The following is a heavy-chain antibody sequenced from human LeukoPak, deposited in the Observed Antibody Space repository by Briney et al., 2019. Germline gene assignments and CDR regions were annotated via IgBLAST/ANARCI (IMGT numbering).Heavy chain of an antibody. V-gene: IGHV3-53*01. CDR1: GFTFSSEW. D-gene: IGHD6-13*01. CDR2: IYSGGST. Sequence: GGSLRLSCAASGFTFSSEWMDWVRQAPGKGLEWVSVIYSGGSTYYADSVKGRFTISRDNSKNTLYLQMNSLRAEDTAVYYCARGYGSSWPFDYWGQGTLVTVSS. J-gene: IGHJ4*02. CDR3: ARGYGSSWPFDY.